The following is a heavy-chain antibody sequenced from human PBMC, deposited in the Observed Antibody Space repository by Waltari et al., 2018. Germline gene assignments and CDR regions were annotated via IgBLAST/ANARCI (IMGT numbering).Heavy chain of an antibody. CDR3: AKGEYYDSSGYFDY. Sequence: EVQLVESGGGLVQPGRSLRLSCAASGFTFADYAMHWVRQAPGKGLGWVAGISWNSCSIGYADSVKGRFTISRYNAKNALYLQMNSLRAEDTALYYCAKGEYYDSSGYFDYWGQGTLVTVSS. V-gene: IGHV3-9*01. CDR1: GFTFADYA. D-gene: IGHD3-22*01. CDR2: ISWNSCSI. J-gene: IGHJ4*02.